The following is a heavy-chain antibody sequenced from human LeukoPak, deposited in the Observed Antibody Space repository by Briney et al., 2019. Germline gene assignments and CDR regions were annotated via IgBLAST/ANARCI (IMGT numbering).Heavy chain of an antibody. J-gene: IGHJ4*02. CDR3: ARVRYRLAGTYIDY. CDR2: INPNSGDT. D-gene: IGHD1-7*01. CDR1: GYTFTSYA. Sequence: GASVKVSCKASGYTFTSYAMNWVRQAPGQGLEWMGWINPNSGDTNYAQKFQGRVTMTRDTSISTAYMELSRLRSDDTAVYYCARVRYRLAGTYIDYWGQGTLVTVSS. V-gene: IGHV1-2*02.